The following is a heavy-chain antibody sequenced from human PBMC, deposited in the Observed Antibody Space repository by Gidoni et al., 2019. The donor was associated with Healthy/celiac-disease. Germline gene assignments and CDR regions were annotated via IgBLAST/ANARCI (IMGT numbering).Heavy chain of an antibody. CDR1: GFTFSSYG. Sequence: QVQLVESGGGVVQPGRSLRLSCAASGFTFSSYGMHWVRQAPGKGLEWVAVISYDGSNKYYADSVKGRFTIARDNSKNTLYLQMNSMRAEDTAVYYCAKGYYGSDPGDWYFDLWGRGTLVTVSS. D-gene: IGHD3-10*01. CDR2: ISYDGSNK. CDR3: AKGYYGSDPGDWYFDL. J-gene: IGHJ2*01. V-gene: IGHV3-30*18.